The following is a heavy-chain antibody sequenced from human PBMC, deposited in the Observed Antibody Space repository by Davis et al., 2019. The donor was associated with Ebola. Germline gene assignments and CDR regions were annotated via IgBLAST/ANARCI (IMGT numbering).Heavy chain of an antibody. CDR2: IYHSGST. Sequence: MPSETLSLTCTVSGGSISSYYWSWIRQPPGKGLEWIGEIYHSGSTNYNPSLKSRVTISVDKSKNQFSLKLSSVTAADTAVYYCARDLSDILTGWGFDPWGQGTLVTVSS. CDR3: ARDLSDILTGWGFDP. CDR1: GGSISSYY. V-gene: IGHV4-59*12. J-gene: IGHJ5*02. D-gene: IGHD3-9*01.